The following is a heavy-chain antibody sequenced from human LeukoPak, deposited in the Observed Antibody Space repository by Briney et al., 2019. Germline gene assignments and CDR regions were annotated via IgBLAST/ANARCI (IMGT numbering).Heavy chain of an antibody. CDR1: GGSISSSSYY. J-gene: IGHJ5*02. CDR2: IYYSGST. Sequence: SETLSLTCTVSGGSISSSSYYWGWIRQPPGKGLEWIGSIYYSGSTYYNPSLKSRVTMSVDTSENQFSLKLSSVTAADTAVYYCARFLPSHSWFDPWGQGTLVTVSS. V-gene: IGHV4-39*07. CDR3: ARFLPSHSWFDP.